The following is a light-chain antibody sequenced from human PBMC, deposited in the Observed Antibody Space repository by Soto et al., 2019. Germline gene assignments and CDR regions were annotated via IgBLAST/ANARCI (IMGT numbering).Light chain of an antibody. CDR1: QRVSSN. V-gene: IGKV3-15*01. J-gene: IGKJ1*01. CDR3: QQYNNWPRT. CDR2: GAS. Sequence: EIVMTHSPATLSVSPGERVTLSCRATQRVSSNLAWYQQRLGQAPRLLIYGASTRATGIPARFSGSGSGTEFTLTISSLQSEDFAVYYCQQYNNWPRTFGQGTKVDIK.